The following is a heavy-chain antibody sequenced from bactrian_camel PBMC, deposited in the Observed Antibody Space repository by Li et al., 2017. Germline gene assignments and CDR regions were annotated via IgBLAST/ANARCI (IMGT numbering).Heavy chain of an antibody. J-gene: IGHJ6*01. D-gene: IGHD5*01. CDR2: IHADGRT. CDR1: YTIRTFC. Sequence: LVESGGGLVQPGGSLRLSCGYTIRTFCLGWFRQTTGKEREGVAVIHADGRTGYGDSVKGRFTIAKGQAKHTLYLQMNSLKPDDTATYYCAARFQGGFGYGGLCTDVPADFPYWGQGTQVTVS. CDR3: AARFQGGFGYGGLCTDVPADFPY. V-gene: IGHV3S67*01.